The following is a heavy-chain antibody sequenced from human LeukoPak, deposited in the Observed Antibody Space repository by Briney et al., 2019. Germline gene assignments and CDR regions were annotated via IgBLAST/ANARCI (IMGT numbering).Heavy chain of an antibody. CDR1: GFAFSSFA. CDR2: ISGSGGST. J-gene: IGHJ4*02. V-gene: IGHV3-23*01. CDR3: AKHFRSGSYYNYFDD. D-gene: IGHD3-10*01. Sequence: PGGSLRLSWAASGFAFSSFAMGWVRQAPGKGLEWVSAISGSGGSTYYADSVKGRFTISRDNSKNTLHLQMNSLRAEDTAVYYCAKHFRSGSYYNYFDDWGQGTLVSVSS.